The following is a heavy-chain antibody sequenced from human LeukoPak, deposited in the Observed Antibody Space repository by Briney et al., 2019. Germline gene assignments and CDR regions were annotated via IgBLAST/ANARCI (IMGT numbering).Heavy chain of an antibody. V-gene: IGHV1-69*05. J-gene: IGHJ5*02. CDR3: ARVGYYYDSSGST. Sequence: SVKVSCKASGGTFSSYAISWVRQAPGQGLEWMGGIIPIFGTANYAQKFQGRVTITTDESTSTAYMELSSLRSEDTAVYYCARVGYYYDSSGSTWGQGNLVTVSS. D-gene: IGHD3-22*01. CDR2: IIPIFGTA. CDR1: GGTFSSYA.